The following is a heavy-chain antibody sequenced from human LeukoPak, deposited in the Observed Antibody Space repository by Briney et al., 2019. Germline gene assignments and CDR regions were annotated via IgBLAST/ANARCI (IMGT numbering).Heavy chain of an antibody. Sequence: SETLSLTCTVSGGSISSYYWSWIRQSPGEGLEWIGYIHYRGSTNYNPSLKSRVTISVDTSKNQFPLKLSSLTAADTAVYYCARSVLGYSYGLHIDYWGQGTLVTVSS. CDR1: GGSISSYY. D-gene: IGHD5-18*01. V-gene: IGHV4-59*01. J-gene: IGHJ4*02. CDR3: ARSVLGYSYGLHIDY. CDR2: IHYRGST.